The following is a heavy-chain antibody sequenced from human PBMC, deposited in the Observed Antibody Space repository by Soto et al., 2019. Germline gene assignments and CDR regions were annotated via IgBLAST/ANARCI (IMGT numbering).Heavy chain of an antibody. V-gene: IGHV4-34*01. CDR3: ARVSVPLVSTPWSGQVGYWTN. Sequence: NPSETLSLTCAVYGGSFSGYYWSWIRQPPGKGLEWIGEVSHSRSTNYNPSLKSRVTISVDTSKNQFSLKLTSVTAADTAVYYCARVSVPLVSTPWSGQVGYWTNWGQGTLVTVSS. D-gene: IGHD5-12*01. J-gene: IGHJ4*02. CDR1: GGSFSGYY. CDR2: VSHSRST.